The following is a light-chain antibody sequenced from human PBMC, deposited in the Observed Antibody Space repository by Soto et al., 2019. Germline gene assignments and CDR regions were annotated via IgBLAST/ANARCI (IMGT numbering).Light chain of an antibody. V-gene: IGLV7-43*01. Sequence: QAVVTQEPSLTVSPGGTVTLPCAPSTGAFTRGHYPNWFKKKPGQAPRALIYSTNKKTSWTPARVSGSLLGGKAALTLSGVQPEDEAEYYCLLYYGGAQPVVFGGGTKLTVL. CDR1: TGAFTRGHY. CDR3: LLYYGGAQPVV. J-gene: IGLJ2*01. CDR2: STN.